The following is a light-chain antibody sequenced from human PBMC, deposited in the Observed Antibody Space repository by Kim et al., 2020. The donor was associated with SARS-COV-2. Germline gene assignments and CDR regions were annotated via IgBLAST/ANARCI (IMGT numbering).Light chain of an antibody. CDR2: DVS. Sequence: DIQMTQSPSSLSASVGDRVTITCQASQDIGNSVNWYQQKPGKAPEFLIYDVSNLEKGVPARFSGSGSGTDFTLTISSLQPEDYATYYCQQYHTLPLTFGGGTKVEI. V-gene: IGKV1-33*01. CDR1: QDIGNS. CDR3: QQYHTLPLT. J-gene: IGKJ4*01.